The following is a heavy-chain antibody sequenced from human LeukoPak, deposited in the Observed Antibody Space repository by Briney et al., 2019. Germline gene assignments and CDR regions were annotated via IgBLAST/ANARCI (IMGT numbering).Heavy chain of an antibody. CDR3: ARDPYCSGGYCYRFGSFDP. CDR2: ISSSGTTI. J-gene: IGHJ5*02. Sequence: PGGSLRLSCAASGFTFSDYYMSWIRQAPGKGLEWISHISSSGTTIYNADSVKGRFTISRDNAKKLLFLQMNSLRAEDTAVYYCARDPYCSGGYCYRFGSFDPWGQGTLVTVSS. V-gene: IGHV3-11*01. D-gene: IGHD2-15*01. CDR1: GFTFSDYY.